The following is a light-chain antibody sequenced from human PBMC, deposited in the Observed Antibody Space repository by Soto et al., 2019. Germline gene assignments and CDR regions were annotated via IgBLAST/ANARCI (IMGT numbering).Light chain of an antibody. Sequence: DIQMTQSPSTLSASVVERVPITFRASQSISSWLAWYQQKPGKAPELLISDASTLESGVPSRFSGSGSGTEFTLTINSLQPDDFATYYCQQYNTYTWTFGQGTRLEIK. J-gene: IGKJ5*01. V-gene: IGKV1-5*01. CDR1: QSISSW. CDR2: DAS. CDR3: QQYNTYTWT.